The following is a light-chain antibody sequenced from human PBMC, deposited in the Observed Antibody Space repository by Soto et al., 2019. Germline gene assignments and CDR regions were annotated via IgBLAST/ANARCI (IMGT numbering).Light chain of an antibody. CDR3: QQRGSWPAT. J-gene: IGKJ3*01. CDR2: DAS. CDR1: QSVSNNY. Sequence: IVLTQSPGTLSLSPGERATLSCRASQSVSNNYLAWYQQKPGQAPRLLIYDASYRAPGIPARFSGSGSGTDFTLTISSLEAEDSAVYYCQQRGSWPATFGPGTKVDI. V-gene: IGKV3-11*01.